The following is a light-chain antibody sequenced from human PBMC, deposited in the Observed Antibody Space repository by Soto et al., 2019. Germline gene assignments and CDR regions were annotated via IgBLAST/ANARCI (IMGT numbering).Light chain of an antibody. CDR1: QGIDSS. J-gene: IGKJ5*01. Sequence: VGDRVTLTCRASQGIDSSFAWYQQKPGKAPKLLIYAASSLQSGVPSRFSGSGSGTDFTLTISSLQPEDFATYYCQQLHDYPITFGQGTRLEIK. CDR2: AAS. V-gene: IGKV1-9*01. CDR3: QQLHDYPIT.